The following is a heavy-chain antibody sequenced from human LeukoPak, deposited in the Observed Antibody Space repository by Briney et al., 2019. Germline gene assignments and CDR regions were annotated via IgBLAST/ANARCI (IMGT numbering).Heavy chain of an antibody. J-gene: IGHJ4*02. Sequence: GGSLRLSCAASGFTFSSYAMSWVRQAPGKGLEWVTAISGSGSSTYYADSVKGPFTISRDTCKNTLYLQMNSLRAEDTTVYYYAKGRDGYNSSFDYCGQGTLVTVSS. CDR1: GFTFSSYA. D-gene: IGHD5-24*01. CDR3: AKGRDGYNSSFDY. V-gene: IGHV3-23*01. CDR2: ISGSGSST.